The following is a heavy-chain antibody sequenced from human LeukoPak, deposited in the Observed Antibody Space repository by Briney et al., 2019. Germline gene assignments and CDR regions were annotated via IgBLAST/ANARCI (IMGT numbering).Heavy chain of an antibody. Sequence: GGSLRLSCAASGFTFSNAWMSWVRQAPGKGLEWVSGISGSAGRTYYAESVKGRFTISRDNSKNTLYLQMNSLTAEDTAVYYCAKDLTVTTRGTYAFDIWGPGTMVTVSS. CDR3: AKDLTVTTRGTYAFDI. J-gene: IGHJ3*02. CDR2: ISGSAGRT. V-gene: IGHV3-23*01. D-gene: IGHD4-17*01. CDR1: GFTFSNAW.